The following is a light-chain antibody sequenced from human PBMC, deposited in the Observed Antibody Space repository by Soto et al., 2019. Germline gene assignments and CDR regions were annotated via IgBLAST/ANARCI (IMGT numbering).Light chain of an antibody. CDR2: KAS. V-gene: IGKV1-5*03. CDR1: QTISSW. J-gene: IGKJ1*01. CDR3: QQYESHSPWT. Sequence: DIQMTQSPSTLSGSVGDRVTITCRASQTISSWLAWYQQKPGKAPKLLIYKASTLKSGVPSRFSGSGSGTEFTLTISSLQPDDFATYYCQQYESHSPWTFGQGTKV.